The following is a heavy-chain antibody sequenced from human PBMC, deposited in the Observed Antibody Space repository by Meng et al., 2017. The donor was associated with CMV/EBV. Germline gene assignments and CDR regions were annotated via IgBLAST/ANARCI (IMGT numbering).Heavy chain of an antibody. CDR2: IYYSGST. CDR1: GGSVSIGSYY. V-gene: IGHV4-61*01. CDR3: ARGGLFWSGYYPYYYYGMDV. J-gene: IGHJ6*02. D-gene: IGHD3-3*01. Sequence: GSLRLSCTVSGGSVSIGSYYWSWIRQPPGKGLEWIGYIYYSGSTNYNPSLKSRVTISVDTSKNQFSLKLSSVTAADTAVYYCARGGLFWSGYYPYYYYGMDVWGQGTTVTVSS.